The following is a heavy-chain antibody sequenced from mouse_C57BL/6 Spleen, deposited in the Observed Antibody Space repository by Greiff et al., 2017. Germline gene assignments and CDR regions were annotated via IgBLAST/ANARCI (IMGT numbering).Heavy chain of an antibody. J-gene: IGHJ1*03. V-gene: IGHV1-15*01. CDR3: TRFITTWYFDV. CDR1: GYTFTDYE. Sequence: VQLQESGAELVRPGASVTLSCKASGYTFTDYEMHWVKQTPVHGLEWIGAIDPETGGTAYNQKFKGKAILTADKSSSTAYMELRSLTSEDSAVYYCTRFITTWYFDVWGTGTTVTVSS. CDR2: IDPETGGT. D-gene: IGHD1-1*01.